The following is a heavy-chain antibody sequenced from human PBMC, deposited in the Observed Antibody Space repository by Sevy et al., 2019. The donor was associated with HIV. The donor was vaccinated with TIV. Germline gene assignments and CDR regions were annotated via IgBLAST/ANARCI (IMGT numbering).Heavy chain of an antibody. Sequence: GGSLRLSCAASGFTFSDYYMSWVRQAPGKGLEWVSYISSSGNSIYYADSVKGRFTVSRDNAKNSLYLQMNSPRGEDTAVYYCARAGGDWDIDYWGQGTLVTVSS. CDR2: ISSSGNSI. D-gene: IGHD2-21*02. CDR3: ARAGGDWDIDY. J-gene: IGHJ4*02. CDR1: GFTFSDYY. V-gene: IGHV3-11*01.